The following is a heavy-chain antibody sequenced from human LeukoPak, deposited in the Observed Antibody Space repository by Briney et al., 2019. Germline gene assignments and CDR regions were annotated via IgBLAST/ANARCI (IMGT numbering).Heavy chain of an antibody. Sequence: GGALRLSCAFSGFTFSTYWMTWVRQAPGKGLEWVASIKQDGSETYYVDSVKGRFTISRDKAKNSLYLQMNSLRAEDSAVYYCTRAVTTSDGYWRQGTLVTVSS. J-gene: IGHJ4*02. CDR3: TRAVTTSDGY. V-gene: IGHV3-7*01. CDR2: IKQDGSET. D-gene: IGHD4-17*01. CDR1: GFTFSTYW.